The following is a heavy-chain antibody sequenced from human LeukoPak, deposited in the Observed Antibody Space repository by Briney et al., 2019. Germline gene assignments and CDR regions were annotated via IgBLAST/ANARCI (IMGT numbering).Heavy chain of an antibody. J-gene: IGHJ3*02. CDR3: ARNILFAFDI. CDR2: IYNDGST. Sequence: GGSLRLSCAASGLTFSSSYMSWVRQAPGKGLEWVSIIYNDGSTYYADSMKGRSTISRDNSKNTLYLQVNSLRAEDTAMYYCARNILFAFDIWGQGTMVTVSS. CDR1: GLTFSSSY. V-gene: IGHV3-53*01.